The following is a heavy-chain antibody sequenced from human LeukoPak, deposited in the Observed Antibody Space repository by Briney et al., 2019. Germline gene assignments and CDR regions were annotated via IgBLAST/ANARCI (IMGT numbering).Heavy chain of an antibody. CDR2: ISGSGGST. CDR3: AKGRSNYGYNWFDP. D-gene: IGHD4-11*01. V-gene: IGHV3-23*01. CDR1: GFTFSSYA. Sequence: PGASLRLSCAASGFTFSSYAMSWVRQAPGKGLEWVSAISGSGGSTYYADSVKGRFTISRDNSKNTLYLQMNSLRAEDTAVYYCAKGRSNYGYNWFDPWGQGTLVTVSS. J-gene: IGHJ5*02.